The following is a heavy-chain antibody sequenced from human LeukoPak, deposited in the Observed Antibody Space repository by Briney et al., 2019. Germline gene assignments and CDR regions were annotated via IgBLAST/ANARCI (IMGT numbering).Heavy chain of an antibody. CDR2: ISYDGSNK. J-gene: IGHJ4*02. CDR3: AKVPYGDYEGYFDY. Sequence: GGSLRLSCAASGFTFSSYGMHWVRQPPGKGLEWVAVISYDGSNKYYADSVKGRFTISRDNSKNTLYLQMNSLRAEDTAVYYCAKVPYGDYEGYFDYWGQGTLVTVSS. CDR1: GFTFSSYG. D-gene: IGHD4-17*01. V-gene: IGHV3-30*18.